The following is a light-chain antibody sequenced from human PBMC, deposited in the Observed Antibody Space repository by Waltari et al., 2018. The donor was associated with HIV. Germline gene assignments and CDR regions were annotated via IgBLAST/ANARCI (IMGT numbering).Light chain of an antibody. V-gene: IGLV3-25*03. J-gene: IGLJ2*01. CDR1: ALPNQY. CDR3: QSADSSGTYVL. CDR2: KDR. Sequence: SYELTQPPSVSVSPGQTARITCSGDALPNQYAYWYQRKPGQAPVLVIYKDRERPSGIPERFSGSSSGTTVTLTISGVQAEDEADYYCQSADSSGTYVLFGGGTKLTVL.